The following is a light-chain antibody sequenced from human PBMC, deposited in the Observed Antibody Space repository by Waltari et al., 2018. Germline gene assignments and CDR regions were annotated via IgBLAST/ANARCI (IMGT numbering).Light chain of an antibody. CDR2: ENS. V-gene: IGLV3-21*02. CDR3: QVWDSRSDHVV. J-gene: IGLJ2*01. Sequence: SYVLTQPPSVSVAPGPPARLPCAGTDIGHKSVHWYHQRPGQAPVLVLHENSDRPSGIPERISGSNSVNMATLSISRVEAGDEADYYCQVWDSRSDHVVFGGGTKLTVL. CDR1: DIGHKS.